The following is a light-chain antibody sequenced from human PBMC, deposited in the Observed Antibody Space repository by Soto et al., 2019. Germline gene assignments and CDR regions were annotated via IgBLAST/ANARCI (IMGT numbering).Light chain of an antibody. J-gene: IGKJ4*01. Sequence: EIVLTQSPATLSLSTGERATLSCRASHSVTTYLAWYQQKPGQAPRLLIYDASNRAPGIPARFSASGSGTAFTLTITSLEPEDVGVYYCQQRSDWPPLTVGGGTKVEIK. V-gene: IGKV3-11*01. CDR2: DAS. CDR1: HSVTTY. CDR3: QQRSDWPPLT.